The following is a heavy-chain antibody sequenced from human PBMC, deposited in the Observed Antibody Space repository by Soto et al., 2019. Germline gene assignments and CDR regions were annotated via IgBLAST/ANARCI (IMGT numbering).Heavy chain of an antibody. J-gene: IGHJ6*02. D-gene: IGHD6-6*01. CDR1: GYTFTSYD. CDR3: ATYSSSSGGMDV. Sequence: ASLQVSCKSSGYTFTSYDISWVRQAPGQGLEWMGWISAYNGNTNYAQKLQGRVTMTTDTSTSTAYMELRSLRSDDTAVYYCATYSSSSGGMDVWGQGTTVTVSS. CDR2: ISAYNGNT. V-gene: IGHV1-18*01.